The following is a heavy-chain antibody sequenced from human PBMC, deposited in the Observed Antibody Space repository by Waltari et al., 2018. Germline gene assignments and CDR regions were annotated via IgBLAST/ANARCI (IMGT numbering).Heavy chain of an antibody. CDR2: IYHSGGT. Sequence: QMQLQESGPGLVKPSETLSLTCAVSGYSISSGYYWVWIRQPPVKGLAWIGSIYHSGGTYYNPSIKSRVTISVDTSKNQFSLKLSYMTDADTAVYYCARVRNYDILTGPFDYWGQGTLVTVSS. CDR3: ARVRNYDILTGPFDY. D-gene: IGHD3-9*01. J-gene: IGHJ4*02. CDR1: GYSISSGYY. V-gene: IGHV4-38-2*01.